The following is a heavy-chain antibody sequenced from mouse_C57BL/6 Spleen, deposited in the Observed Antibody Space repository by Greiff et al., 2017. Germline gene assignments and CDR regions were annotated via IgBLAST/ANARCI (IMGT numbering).Heavy chain of an antibody. CDR1: GYTFTSYW. V-gene: IGHV1-69*01. CDR2: IDPSDSYT. CDR3: ARSARGYYGLYYFDY. D-gene: IGHD1-1*01. J-gene: IGHJ2*01. Sequence: QVQLQQPGAELVMPGASVKLSCKASGYTFTSYWMHWVKQRPGQGLEWIGEIDPSDSYTNYNQKFKGKSTLTVDKSASTAYMQLSSLTSEDSAVYYFARSARGYYGLYYFDYWGQGTTLTVSS.